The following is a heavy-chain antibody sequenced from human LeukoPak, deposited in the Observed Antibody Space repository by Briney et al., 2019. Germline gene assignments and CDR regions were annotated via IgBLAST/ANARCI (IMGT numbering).Heavy chain of an antibody. CDR3: ARDAGFLEWLSTFDY. CDR1: GYTFTSYY. Sequence: ASVKVSCKASGYTFTSYYMHWVRQAPGQGLEWMGIINPSGGSTSYAQKFQGRVTMTRDTSTSTVYMELSSLRSEDTAVYYCARDAGFLEWLSTFDYWGQGTLVTVSS. J-gene: IGHJ4*02. V-gene: IGHV1-46*01. CDR2: INPSGGST. D-gene: IGHD3-3*01.